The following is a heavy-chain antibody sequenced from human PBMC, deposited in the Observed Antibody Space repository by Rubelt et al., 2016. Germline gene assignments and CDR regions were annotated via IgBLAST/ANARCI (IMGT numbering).Heavy chain of an antibody. D-gene: IGHD1-1*01. CDR2: ITDSGGET. CDR1: GFTFRSYA. Sequence: EVQLVESGGDLVQPGGSLRLSCATSGFTFRSYAMSWVRQAPGKGLEWVSAITDSGGETYYADSVKGRFTISRDNSKNTVYLEMNSLRAEDTAGYYCARDVQWVYRGTDYWGQGTLVTVSS. CDR3: ARDVQWVYRGTDY. V-gene: IGHV3-23*04. J-gene: IGHJ4*02.